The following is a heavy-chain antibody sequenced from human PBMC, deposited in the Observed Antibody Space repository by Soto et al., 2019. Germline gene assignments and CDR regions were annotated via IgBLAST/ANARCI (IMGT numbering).Heavy chain of an antibody. CDR3: AREVPDGYNSEPIDY. CDR1: GFTFSSYA. D-gene: IGHD5-12*01. V-gene: IGHV3-30-3*01. Sequence: QVQLVESGGGVVQPGRSLRLSCAASGFTFSSYAMHWVRQAPGKGLEWVAVISYDGSNKYYADSVKGRFTISRDNSKNTLYLQMNSLRAEDTAVYYFAREVPDGYNSEPIDYWGQGTLVTVSS. J-gene: IGHJ4*02. CDR2: ISYDGSNK.